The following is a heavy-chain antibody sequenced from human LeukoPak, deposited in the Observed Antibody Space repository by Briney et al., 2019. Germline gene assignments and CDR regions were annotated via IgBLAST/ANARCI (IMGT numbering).Heavy chain of an antibody. Sequence: GGSLRLSCAASGFTFTDYYMSWIRQAPWKGLEWVSYITNSGTTIYYADSVKGRFTISRDNPKNSLYLQMNSLRAEDTAVYYCARDGHYDILTGYFQDWGQGTLVTVSS. CDR2: ITNSGTTI. CDR1: GFTFTDYY. J-gene: IGHJ1*01. V-gene: IGHV3-11*01. D-gene: IGHD3-9*01. CDR3: ARDGHYDILTGYFQD.